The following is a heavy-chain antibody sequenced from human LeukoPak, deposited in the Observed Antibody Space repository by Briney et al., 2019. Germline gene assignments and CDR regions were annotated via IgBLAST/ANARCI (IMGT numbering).Heavy chain of an antibody. V-gene: IGHV3-7*01. J-gene: IGHJ4*02. D-gene: IGHD3-9*01. CDR3: ASLYDILTGSEFDY. CDR1: GFTFSSYW. Sequence: QAGGSLRLSCAASGFTFSSYWMSRVRQAPGKGLEWVANIKQDGSEKYYVDSVKGRFTISRDNAKNSLYLQMNSLRAEDTAVYYCASLYDILTGSEFDYWGQGTLVTVSS. CDR2: IKQDGSEK.